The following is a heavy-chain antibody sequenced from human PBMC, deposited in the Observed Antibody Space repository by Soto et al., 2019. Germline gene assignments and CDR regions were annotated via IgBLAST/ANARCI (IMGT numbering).Heavy chain of an antibody. D-gene: IGHD1-7*01. CDR2: IIPIFGTA. CDR1: GGTFISYA. V-gene: IGHV1-69*01. J-gene: IGHJ2*01. Sequence: QVQLVQSGAEVKKPGSSVKVSCKASGGTFISYAISWVRQAPGQGLEWMGGIIPIFGTANYAQKFQGRVTITADESTSTAYMELSSLRSEDTAVYYCARERWPMRDWNYQDSTHNSWYFDLWGRGTMVTVSS. CDR3: ARERWPMRDWNYQDSTHNSWYFDL.